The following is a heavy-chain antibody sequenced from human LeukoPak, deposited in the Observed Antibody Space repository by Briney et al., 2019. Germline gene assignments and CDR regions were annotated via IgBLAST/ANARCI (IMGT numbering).Heavy chain of an antibody. CDR2: MGVSGDNV. D-gene: IGHD2/OR15-2a*01. CDR1: GFTFSAYG. CDR3: AKGDSSTYTLYAVDI. J-gene: IGHJ3*02. V-gene: IGHV3-23*01. Sequence: GGSLRLSCAASGFTFSAYGVTWVRQAPGKGLEWVSSMGVSGDNVHYADSVKGRFAISRDNSKNTLYLQMNSLRAEDAAVYYCAKGDSSTYTLYAVDIWGQGTMVTVSS.